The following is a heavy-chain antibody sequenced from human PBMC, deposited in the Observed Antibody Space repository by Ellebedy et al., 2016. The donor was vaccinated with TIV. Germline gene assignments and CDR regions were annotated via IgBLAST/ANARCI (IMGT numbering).Heavy chain of an antibody. Sequence: PGGSLRLSCAASGFTFSSYGMHWVRQAPGKGLEWVAGILYDGSNEQYADSVKGRFTISRDNSKNTLYLQMNSLRAEDTAVYYCAKDLGRWLQYFDYWGQGTLVTVSS. CDR2: ILYDGSNE. J-gene: IGHJ4*02. CDR3: AKDLGRWLQYFDY. D-gene: IGHD5-24*01. V-gene: IGHV3-30*18. CDR1: GFTFSSYG.